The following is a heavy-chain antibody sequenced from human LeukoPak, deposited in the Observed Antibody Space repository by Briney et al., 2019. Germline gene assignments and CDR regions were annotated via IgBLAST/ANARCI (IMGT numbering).Heavy chain of an antibody. CDR2: IVVSSGNT. J-gene: IGHJ4*02. CDR3: AADFSGYDYYDY. CDR1: GFTFTSSA. D-gene: IGHD5-12*01. V-gene: IGHV1-58*01. Sequence: GTSVKVSCKASGFTFTSSAVQWVRQARGQRLEWIGWIVVSSGNTNYAQKFQERVTITRDMSTSTAYMELSSLRSEDTAVYYCAADFSGYDYYDYWGQGTLVTVSS.